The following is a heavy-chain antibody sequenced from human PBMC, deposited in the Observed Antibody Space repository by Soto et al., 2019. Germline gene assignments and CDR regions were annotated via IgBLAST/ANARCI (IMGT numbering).Heavy chain of an antibody. D-gene: IGHD1-26*01. CDR2: TKNKANRYTT. CDR1: GFTLSDHY. V-gene: IGHV3-72*01. CDR3: ARWVSGSPDN. J-gene: IGHJ4*02. Sequence: EVQLVESGGGLVQPGGSLRLSSAASGFTLSDHYMDWVRQAPGKGLEWVGRTKNKANRYTTEYAASVNGRFTISRDDSKNSLYLQMNSLKTEDTAVYYCARWVSGSPDNWGQGTLVTVSS.